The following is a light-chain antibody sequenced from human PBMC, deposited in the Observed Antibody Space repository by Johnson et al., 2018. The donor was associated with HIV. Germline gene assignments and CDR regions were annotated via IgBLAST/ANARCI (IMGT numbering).Light chain of an antibody. Sequence: QSVLTQPPSVSAAPGQMVSISCSGSSSNIGNNYVSWYQQLPGTAPKLLIYDNDKRPSGIPDRFSASKSGTSATLGITGLQTGDEADYYCGTWDNSLSVYVFGTGTKVTVL. CDR1: SSNIGNNY. J-gene: IGLJ1*01. CDR3: GTWDNSLSVYV. CDR2: DND. V-gene: IGLV1-51*01.